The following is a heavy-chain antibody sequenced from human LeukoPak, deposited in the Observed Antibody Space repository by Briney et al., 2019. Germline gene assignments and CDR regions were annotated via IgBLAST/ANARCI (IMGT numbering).Heavy chain of an antibody. Sequence: GGSLRLSCAASGFSVSSNYMSWVRQAPGKGLEWVAVIYSGGSTNYADSVKGRFTISRDNSKNTLYLLMNSLRAEDTAVYYCAIRKSGNAIDYWGQGTLVTVSS. V-gene: IGHV3-66*01. CDR1: GFSVSSNY. CDR3: AIRKSGNAIDY. CDR2: IYSGGST. D-gene: IGHD5-12*01. J-gene: IGHJ4*02.